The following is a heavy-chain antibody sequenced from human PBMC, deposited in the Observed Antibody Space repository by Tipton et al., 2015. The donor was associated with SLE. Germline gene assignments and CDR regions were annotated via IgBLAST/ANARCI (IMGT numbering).Heavy chain of an antibody. D-gene: IGHD6-25*01. Sequence: SLRLSCAVSGYSISSGYYWGWIRQPPGKGLEWVGRIKSKTDGGTTDYAAPVKGRFTISRDDSKNTLYLQMNSLKTEDTAVYYCTTGGNWGQGTLVTVSS. CDR3: TTGGN. CDR2: IKSKTDGGTT. CDR1: GYSISSGYY. J-gene: IGHJ4*02. V-gene: IGHV3-15*01.